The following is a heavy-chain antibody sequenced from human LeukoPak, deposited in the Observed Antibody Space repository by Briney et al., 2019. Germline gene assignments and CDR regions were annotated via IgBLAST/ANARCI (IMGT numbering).Heavy chain of an antibody. CDR1: GGSISSGSYY. D-gene: IGHD5-12*01. CDR3: ARHISKFGIIVATIPDAFDI. Sequence: PSETLSLTCTVSGGSISSGSYYWSWIRQPAGKGLEWIGRIYTSGSTNYNPSLKSRVTISVDTSKNQFSLKLSSVTAADTAVYYCARHISKFGIIVATIPDAFDIWGQGTMVTVSS. J-gene: IGHJ3*02. CDR2: IYTSGST. V-gene: IGHV4-61*02.